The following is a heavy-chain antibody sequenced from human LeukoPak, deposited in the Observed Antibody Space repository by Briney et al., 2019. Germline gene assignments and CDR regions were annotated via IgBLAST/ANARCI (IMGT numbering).Heavy chain of an antibody. D-gene: IGHD5-24*01. CDR1: GFTFSIYG. J-gene: IGHJ4*02. CDR3: ARGAGYNYPYYFDY. Sequence: QSGRSLRLSCAASGFTFSIYGMHWVRQAPGKGLEWVAVISSDGSNKYYADSMKGRFTISRDNSKNTLYLQMNSLRAEDTAVYYCARGAGYNYPYYFDYWGQGTLVTVSS. CDR2: ISSDGSNK. V-gene: IGHV3-30*03.